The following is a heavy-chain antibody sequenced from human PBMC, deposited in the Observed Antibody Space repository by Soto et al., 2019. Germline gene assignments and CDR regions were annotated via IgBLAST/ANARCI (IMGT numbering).Heavy chain of an antibody. D-gene: IGHD1-1*01. V-gene: IGHV3-30-3*01. CDR2: ISYDGSNK. Sequence: PVGSLRLSCAASGFTFSSYAMHWVRQAPGKGLEWVAVISYDGSNKYYADSVKGRFTISRDNSKNTLYLQMNSLRAEDTAVYYCARDYWNAFDIWGQGTMVTVSS. J-gene: IGHJ3*02. CDR3: ARDYWNAFDI. CDR1: GFTFSSYA.